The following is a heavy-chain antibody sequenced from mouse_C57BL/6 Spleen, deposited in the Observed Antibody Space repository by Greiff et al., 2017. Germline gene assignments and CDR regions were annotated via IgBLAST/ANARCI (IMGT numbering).Heavy chain of an antibody. CDR2: IYPGNSDT. V-gene: IGHV1-5*01. CDR1: GYTFTSYW. CDR3: TRRGLYYDYGDGSWFGY. D-gene: IGHD2-4*01. J-gene: IGHJ3*01. Sequence: EVQLQQSGTVLARPGASVKMSCKTSGYTFTSYWMHWVKQRPGQGLEWIGAIYPGNSDTSYNQKFKGKAKLTAVTSASTAYMELSSLTNEDSAVYYCTRRGLYYDYGDGSWFGYWGQGTLVTVSA.